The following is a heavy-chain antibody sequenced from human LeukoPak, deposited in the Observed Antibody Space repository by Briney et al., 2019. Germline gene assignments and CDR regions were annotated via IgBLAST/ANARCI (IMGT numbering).Heavy chain of an antibody. Sequence: PSETLSLTCTASGGSISSYYWSWIRQPPGKGLEWIGYIYYSGSTNDNPSLKSRVTISVDTSKNQFSLKLSSVTAADTAVYYCARGRGWLQSTPFDYWGQGTLVTVSS. CDR1: GGSISSYY. V-gene: IGHV4-59*01. D-gene: IGHD5-24*01. CDR3: ARGRGWLQSTPFDY. CDR2: IYYSGST. J-gene: IGHJ4*02.